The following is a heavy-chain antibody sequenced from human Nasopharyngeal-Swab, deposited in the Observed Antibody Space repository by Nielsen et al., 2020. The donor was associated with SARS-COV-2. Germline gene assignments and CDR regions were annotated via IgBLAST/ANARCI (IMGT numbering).Heavy chain of an antibody. Sequence: GGSLRLSCAASGFTFSSYAMSWVRQAPAKGLEWVSAISAGAVSTFYAASVKGRFTISRDDSRTTLYLQVNSLRAEDTAVYYCARHQGSSGWFFFDFWGQGTLVTVSS. V-gene: IGHV3-23*01. CDR3: ARHQGSSGWFFFDF. CDR2: ISAGAVST. J-gene: IGHJ4*02. D-gene: IGHD6-19*01. CDR1: GFTFSSYA.